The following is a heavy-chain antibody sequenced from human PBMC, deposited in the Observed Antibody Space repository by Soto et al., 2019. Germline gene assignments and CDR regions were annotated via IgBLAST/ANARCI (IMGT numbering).Heavy chain of an antibody. V-gene: IGHV3-30-3*01. D-gene: IGHD5-12*01. CDR3: ARDWATIGF. Sequence: QVQLVESGGGVVQLGRSLSLSCAASGFTFSSYAMNWVRQAPGKGLEWVAVISYDGRTKYDADSVKGRFTISRDNSKSTLYLQMNSLRAEDTAVYYCARDWATIGFGGQGTLVTVSS. J-gene: IGHJ4*02. CDR1: GFTFSSYA. CDR2: ISYDGRTK.